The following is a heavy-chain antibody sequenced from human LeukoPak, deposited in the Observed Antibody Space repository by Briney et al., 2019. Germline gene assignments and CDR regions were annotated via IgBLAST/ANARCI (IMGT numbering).Heavy chain of an antibody. CDR3: ASFLGYCSSVRCYGAFDI. J-gene: IGHJ3*02. V-gene: IGHV3-20*04. D-gene: IGHD2-2*01. CDR2: INWNGGST. Sequence: TGGSLRLSCAASGSTFDDYGMSWVRQAPGKGLEWVSGINWNGGSTGYADSVKGRFTISRDNAKNSLYLQMNSLSAEDTALYYCASFLGYCSSVRCYGAFDIWGQGTMVTVSS. CDR1: GSTFDDYG.